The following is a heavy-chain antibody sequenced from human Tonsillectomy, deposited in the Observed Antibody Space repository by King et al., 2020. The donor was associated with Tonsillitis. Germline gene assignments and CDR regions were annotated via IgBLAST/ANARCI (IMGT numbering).Heavy chain of an antibody. D-gene: IGHD3-3*01. CDR3: ASSHFWSGYVDY. CDR1: GFTFSDYY. CDR2: XXXSGXTI. J-gene: IGHJ4*02. V-gene: IGHV3-11*01. Sequence: VQLVESGGGLVKPGGSLRLSCAASGFTFSDYYMSWIRQAPGKGLEWXSXXXXSGXTIXXXDSVXGRFTISRXXXKNSLYLQMKSLRAEDTAVYYCASSHFWSGYVDYWGQGTLVTVSS.